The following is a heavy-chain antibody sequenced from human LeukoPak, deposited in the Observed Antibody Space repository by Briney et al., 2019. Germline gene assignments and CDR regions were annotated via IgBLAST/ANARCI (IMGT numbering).Heavy chain of an antibody. CDR3: ARRRGYCTGGSCSIIGLDY. Sequence: GGSLRLSCAASGFTFSTYAMTWVRQAPGKGLEWVAGISDSGDSTYYTDSVKGRFTISRDNSKKTLYLQMNSLRAEDTAVYFCARRRGYCTGGSCSIIGLDYWGQGTLVTVSS. CDR1: GFTFSTYA. CDR2: ISDSGDST. J-gene: IGHJ4*02. V-gene: IGHV3-23*01. D-gene: IGHD2-15*01.